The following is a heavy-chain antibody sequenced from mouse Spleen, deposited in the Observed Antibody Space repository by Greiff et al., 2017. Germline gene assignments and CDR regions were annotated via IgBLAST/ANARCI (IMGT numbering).Heavy chain of an antibody. CDR3: ALITTVVATD. V-gene: IGHV1-7*01. D-gene: IGHD1-1*01. CDR2: INPSTGYT. Sequence: VQLQQSGAELAKPGASVKMSCKASGYTFTSYWMHWVKQRPGQGLEWIGYINPSTGYTEYNQKFKDKATLTADKSSSTAYMQLSSLTSEDSAVDYCALITTVVATDWGQGTLVTVSA. CDR1: GYTFTSYW. J-gene: IGHJ3*01.